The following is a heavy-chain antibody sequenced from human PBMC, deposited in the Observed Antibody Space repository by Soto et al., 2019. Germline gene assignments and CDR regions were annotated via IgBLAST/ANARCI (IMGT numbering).Heavy chain of an antibody. CDR2: IYHSGST. D-gene: IGHD6-19*01. CDR1: GYSISSGYY. Sequence: SETLSLTCAVSGYSISSGYYWGWIRQPPGKGLEWIGSIYHSGSTYYNPSLKSRVTISVDTSKNQFSLKLSSVTAADTAVYYCERDLVGSGWFDYWGQGTLVTVSS. CDR3: ERDLVGSGWFDY. V-gene: IGHV4-38-2*02. J-gene: IGHJ4*02.